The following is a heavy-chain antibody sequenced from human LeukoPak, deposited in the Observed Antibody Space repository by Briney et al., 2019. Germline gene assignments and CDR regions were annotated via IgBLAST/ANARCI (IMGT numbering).Heavy chain of an antibody. CDR2: ISSSGST. Sequence: SETLSLTCTVSSGSFRSSNYFWGWIRQPPGKGLEWIGSISSSGSTTYNASLQSRLTISVDSSKNQFSLKLSSVTAADTAVYYCARRVTSNWFDPWGQGTLVTVSS. J-gene: IGHJ5*02. CDR3: ARRVTSNWFDP. CDR1: SGSFRSSNYF. V-gene: IGHV4-39*07. D-gene: IGHD2-21*02.